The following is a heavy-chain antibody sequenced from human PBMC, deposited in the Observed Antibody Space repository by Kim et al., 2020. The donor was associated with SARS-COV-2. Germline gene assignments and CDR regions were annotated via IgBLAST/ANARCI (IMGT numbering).Heavy chain of an antibody. CDR3: ARAYDSSGYRPLDAFDI. V-gene: IGHV3-53*01. Sequence: VKGRFTISRDNSKNTLYLQMNSLRAEDTAVYYCARAYDSSGYRPLDAFDIWGQGTMVTVSS. J-gene: IGHJ3*02. D-gene: IGHD3-22*01.